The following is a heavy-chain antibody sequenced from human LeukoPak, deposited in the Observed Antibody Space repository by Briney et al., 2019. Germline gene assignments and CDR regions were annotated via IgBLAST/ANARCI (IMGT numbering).Heavy chain of an antibody. CDR2: IYSDESLI. J-gene: IGHJ6*02. Sequence: GESLKISCTASGYSFSKYWIGWVRQPPGKGLEWMGFIYSDESLIRYSPSFDGQVTISADNTINTACLQWNSLKASDTAMYYCGRYGLSGNGYTSYFYYGMDFWGQGTAVTVSS. V-gene: IGHV5-51*01. D-gene: IGHD5-24*01. CDR1: GYSFSKYW. CDR3: GRYGLSGNGYTSYFYYGMDF.